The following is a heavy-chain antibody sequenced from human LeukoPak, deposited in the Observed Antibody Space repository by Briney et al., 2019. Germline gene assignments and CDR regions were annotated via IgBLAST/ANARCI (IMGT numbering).Heavy chain of an antibody. J-gene: IGHJ6*02. CDR2: MNPNSGNT. V-gene: IGHV1-8*01. CDR3: ARVPGVYYYGSGSYYSRYGMDV. CDR1: GYTFTSYD. Sequence: ASVKVSCKASGYTFTSYDINWVRQATGQGLEWMGWMNPNSGNTGYAQKFQGRVTMTRNTSISTAYMELSSLRSEDTAVYYCARVPGVYYYGSGSYYSRYGMDVWGQGTTVTVSS. D-gene: IGHD3-10*01.